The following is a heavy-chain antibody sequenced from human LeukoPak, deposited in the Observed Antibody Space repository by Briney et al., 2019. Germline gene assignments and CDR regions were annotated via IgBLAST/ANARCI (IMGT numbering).Heavy chain of an antibody. V-gene: IGHV3-66*01. D-gene: IGHD3-10*01. Sequence: GGSLRLSCAASGFTVSSNYMSWVRQAPGKGLEWVSVIYSGGSTYYADSVKGRFTISRDNPKNTLYLQMNSLRAEDTAVYYCARDHARGVRGAMRDYWGQGTLVTVSS. CDR1: GFTVSSNY. J-gene: IGHJ4*02. CDR2: IYSGGST. CDR3: ARDHARGVRGAMRDY.